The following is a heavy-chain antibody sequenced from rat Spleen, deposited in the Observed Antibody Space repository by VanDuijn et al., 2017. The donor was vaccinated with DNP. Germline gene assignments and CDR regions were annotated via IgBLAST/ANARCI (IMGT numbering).Heavy chain of an antibody. CDR3: ARGTSGFAY. Sequence: EVQLVESGGGLVQPGRSLKFSCAASGFTFSDYDMAWVRQAPTKGLEWVASISSTGVVTYYRDSVKGRFTISRNNAANTVYLQMNSLRSEDTATYYCARGTSGFAYWGQGTLVTVSS. V-gene: IGHV5S13*01. D-gene: IGHD3-2*01. CDR1: GFTFSDYD. CDR2: ISSTGVVT. J-gene: IGHJ3*01.